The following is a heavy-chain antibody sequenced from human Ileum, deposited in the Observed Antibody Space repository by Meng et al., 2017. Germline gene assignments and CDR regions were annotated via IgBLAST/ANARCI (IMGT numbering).Heavy chain of an antibody. D-gene: IGHD2-8*01. CDR2: IYSNGNT. V-gene: IGHV4-30-4*01. Sequence: QVQLQESGPRLVKPSQTLSPTFTVSGCSISSGDYYWSWVRQSPGKGPEWIGYIYSNGNTYSNPSLRGRLMISIDTSKNQFSLKLSSVTAADTAVYYCARAPKYCTNAVCSRPLDSWGQGTLVTVSS. J-gene: IGHJ4*02. CDR1: GCSISSGDYY. CDR3: ARAPKYCTNAVCSRPLDS.